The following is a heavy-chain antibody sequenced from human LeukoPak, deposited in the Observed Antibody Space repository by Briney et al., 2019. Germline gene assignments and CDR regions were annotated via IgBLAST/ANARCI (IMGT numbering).Heavy chain of an antibody. CDR2: ISPDGATT. CDR1: GFTFSSYA. Sequence: PGGSLRLSCAASGFTFSSYAMSWVRQAPGKGLEWVSGISPDGATTYYAGSVEGRFTISRDNSKNTLYLQMNSLRADDTAVYYCVKDHGWLLYSWGQGTLVTVSS. V-gene: IGHV3-23*01. CDR3: VKDHGWLLYS. D-gene: IGHD3-9*01. J-gene: IGHJ4*02.